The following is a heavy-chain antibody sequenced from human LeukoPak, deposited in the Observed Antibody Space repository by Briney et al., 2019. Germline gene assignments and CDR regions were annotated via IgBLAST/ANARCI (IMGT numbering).Heavy chain of an antibody. CDR1: GFTFSNYA. J-gene: IGHJ4*02. Sequence: PGGSLRLSCAASGFTFSNYAVSWVRQAPGKGLEWVSAISGSGYNTYYAVSVEGRFTISRDNSKNTLYLQMNSLRAEDTAVYYCAKDPEQLIGYCSGGTCSLRYWGQGTLVTVSS. CDR2: ISGSGYNT. D-gene: IGHD2-15*01. CDR3: AKDPEQLIGYCSGGTCSLRY. V-gene: IGHV3-23*01.